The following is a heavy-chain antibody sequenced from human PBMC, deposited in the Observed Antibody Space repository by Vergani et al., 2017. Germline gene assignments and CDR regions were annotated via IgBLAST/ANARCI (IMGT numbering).Heavy chain of an antibody. D-gene: IGHD3-9*01. Sequence: QVQLQESGPGLVKPSETLSLTCTVSNDSVSNTFYYWGWIRQTPGKGLEWIGSIYRTGRTHFNPSLKSRVTISVDTSNNHFSLRLNSLTAADTAVYYCARRSGIVYDIFSGTQYFFDFWGQGTLVTVSS. CDR3: ARRSGIVYDIFSGTQYFFDF. CDR1: NDSVSNTFYY. CDR2: IYRTGRT. V-gene: IGHV4-39*07. J-gene: IGHJ4*02.